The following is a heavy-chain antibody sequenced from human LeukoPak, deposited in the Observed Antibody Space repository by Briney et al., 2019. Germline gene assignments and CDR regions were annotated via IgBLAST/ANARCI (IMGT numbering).Heavy chain of an antibody. J-gene: IGHJ4*02. CDR2: FYTSGTT. CDR1: GGSISGYY. V-gene: IGHV4-4*07. D-gene: IGHD5-24*01. Sequence: SETLSLTCTVSGGSISGYYWCGIRQPAGRGLEWLGRFYTSGTTNLNPSLESRLTMSVDTSKNQFSLNLTSVTAADTALYYCARMASSIPFVNWGQGILVTVSS. CDR3: ARMASSIPFVN.